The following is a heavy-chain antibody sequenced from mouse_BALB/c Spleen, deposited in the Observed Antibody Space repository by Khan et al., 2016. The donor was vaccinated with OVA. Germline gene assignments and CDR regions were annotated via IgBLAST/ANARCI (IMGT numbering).Heavy chain of an antibody. J-gene: IGHJ2*01. CDR3: AREEALYHVDH. V-gene: IGHV1-76*01. CDR1: GYIFTSYW. D-gene: IGHD3-2*02. Sequence: QIQLVQSGAELVRPGASVKLSCKTSGYIFTSYWIHWVKQRSGQGLEWIARIYPGNDNSYYNEKFKDKATLTADKSSSTAYMQLSSLKSEDSDVYFCAREEALYHVDHWGQGTTLTVSS. CDR2: IYPGNDNS.